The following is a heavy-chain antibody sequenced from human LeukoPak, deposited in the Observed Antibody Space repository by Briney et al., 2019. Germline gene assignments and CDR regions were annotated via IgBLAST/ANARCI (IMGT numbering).Heavy chain of an antibody. Sequence: SETLSLTCSVSGGSLSRSIHHWGWIRQPPGKSLEWIGSIYYSGNTDFNPSLKNRVSISVDTSKNLFSLKVTSVTVADTAVYYCARALPPTVAGPFDYWGRGTLVTVCS. V-gene: IGHV4-39*07. D-gene: IGHD6-19*01. CDR2: IYYSGNT. CDR3: ARALPPTVAGPFDY. CDR1: GGSLSRSIHH. J-gene: IGHJ4*02.